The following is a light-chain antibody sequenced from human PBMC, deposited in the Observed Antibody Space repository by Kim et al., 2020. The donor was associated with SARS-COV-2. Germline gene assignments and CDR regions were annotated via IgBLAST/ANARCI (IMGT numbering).Light chain of an antibody. CDR1: QSVNRNY. Sequence: IVLTQSPDTLSLSPGERATLSCRASQSVNRNYLAWYQQKPGQAPRLLIYGASSRATGIPDRFSGSGSGTDFSLTIMRLEPEDFAVYYCHQYGRSPYTFGQGTKLEI. CDR2: GAS. J-gene: IGKJ2*01. CDR3: HQYGRSPYT. V-gene: IGKV3-20*01.